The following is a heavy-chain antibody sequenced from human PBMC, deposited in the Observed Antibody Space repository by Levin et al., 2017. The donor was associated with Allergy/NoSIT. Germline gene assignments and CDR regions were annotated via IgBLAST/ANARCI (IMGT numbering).Heavy chain of an antibody. V-gene: IGHV4-34*01. D-gene: IGHD3-10*01. J-gene: IGHJ5*02. CDR2: INHSGST. Sequence: SETLSLTCAVYGGSFSGYYWSWIRQPPGKGLEWIGEINHSGSTNYNPSLKSRVTISVDTSKNQFSLKLSSVTAADTAVYYCARRSSFRNGSGSYFTGWPTPFDPWGQGTLVTVSS. CDR3: ARRSSFRNGSGSYFTGWPTPFDP. CDR1: GGSFSGYY.